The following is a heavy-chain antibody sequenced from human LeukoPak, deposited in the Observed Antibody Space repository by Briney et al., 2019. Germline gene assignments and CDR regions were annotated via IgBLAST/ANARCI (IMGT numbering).Heavy chain of an antibody. CDR3: ARGGYYFDY. CDR1: GFTFSSYW. V-gene: IGHV3-7*01. D-gene: IGHD3-16*01. J-gene: IGHJ4*02. Sequence: GGSLRLSCAASGFTFSSYWMSWVRQAPGKGLEWVANINQDGSQKYYVDSVKGRFTISRDNAKKSLYLQMNSLRAEDTAVYYCARGGYYFDYWGQGTLVTVSS. CDR2: INQDGSQK.